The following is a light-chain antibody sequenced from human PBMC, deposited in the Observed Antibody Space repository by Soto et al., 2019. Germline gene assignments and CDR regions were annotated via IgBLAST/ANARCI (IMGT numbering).Light chain of an antibody. V-gene: IGLV2-8*01. Sequence: SVLARPPSTTGSPGHSVTISCAGSSSDVGAYNCVSWHPQHPGKAPKLMIYEVSKRPSGVPDRFSGSKSGNTASLTVFGLQAEDEADYYCSSYAGSNNYVFGNGTKDTV. CDR1: SSDVGAYNC. CDR2: EVS. CDR3: SSYAGSNNYV. J-gene: IGLJ1*01.